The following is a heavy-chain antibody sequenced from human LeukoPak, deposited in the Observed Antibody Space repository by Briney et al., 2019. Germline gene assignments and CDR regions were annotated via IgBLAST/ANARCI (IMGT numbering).Heavy chain of an antibody. D-gene: IGHD3-3*01. CDR1: GGTFTSYA. V-gene: IGHV1-69*04. CDR3: ARSSKVESFDY. J-gene: IGHJ4*01. Sequence: SVKVSCKASGGTFTSYAISWVRQAPGQGLEWMGRIIPIFGIANYAQKFQGRVTITADKSTSTAYMELSSLRSQDTAVYYCARSSKVESFDYWGQGTLVTVSS. CDR2: IIPIFGIA.